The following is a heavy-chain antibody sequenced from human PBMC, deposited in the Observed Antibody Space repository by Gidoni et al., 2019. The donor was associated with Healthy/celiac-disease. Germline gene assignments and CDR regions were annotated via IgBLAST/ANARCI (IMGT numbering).Heavy chain of an antibody. D-gene: IGHD2-15*01. V-gene: IGHV1-46*03. CDR2: INPSGGST. Sequence: QVQLVQSGAEVKKPGASVKVSCKASGYTFTSYYMHWVRQAPGQGLEWMGIINPSGGSTSYAQKFQGRVTMTRDTSTSTVYMELSSLRSEDTAVYYCARDGPYPLGIGAFDIWGQGTMVTVSS. CDR3: ARDGPYPLGIGAFDI. CDR1: GYTFTSYY. J-gene: IGHJ3*02.